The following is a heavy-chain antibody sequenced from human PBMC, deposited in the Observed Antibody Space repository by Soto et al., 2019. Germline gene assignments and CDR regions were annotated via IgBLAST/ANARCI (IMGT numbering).Heavy chain of an antibody. CDR1: GGSFSGYY. D-gene: IGHD6-6*01. CDR3: ARARIAARPYYFDY. J-gene: IGHJ4*02. CDR2: INHSGST. Sequence: SETLSLTCAVYGGSFSGYYWSWIRQPPGKGLEWIGEINHSGSTNYNPSLKSRVTISVDTSKNQFSLKLSSVTAADTAVYYCARARIAARPYYFDYWGQGTLVTVSS. V-gene: IGHV4-34*01.